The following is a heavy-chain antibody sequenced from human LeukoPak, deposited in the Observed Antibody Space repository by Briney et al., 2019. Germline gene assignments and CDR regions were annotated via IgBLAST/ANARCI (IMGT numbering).Heavy chain of an antibody. V-gene: IGHV4-61*08. CDR1: GGSISSGGYY. CDR3: ARDSGSYKGDAFDI. D-gene: IGHD1-26*01. Sequence: KSSQTLSLTCTVSGGSISSGGYYWSWIRQPPGKGLEWIGHIYYSGSTNYNPSLKSRVTISVDTSKNQFSLKLSSVTAADTAVYYCARDSGSYKGDAFDIWGQGTMVTVSS. J-gene: IGHJ3*02. CDR2: IYYSGST.